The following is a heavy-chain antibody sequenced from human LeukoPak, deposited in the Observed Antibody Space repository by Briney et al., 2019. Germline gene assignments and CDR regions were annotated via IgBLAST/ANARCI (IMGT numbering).Heavy chain of an antibody. Sequence: GGSLRLSCAASGFTFSSYGMHWVRQAPGKGLEWVAFIRYDGSNKYYADSVKGRFTISRDNSKNTLYLQMNSLRAEDTAVCYCAVWFGELPDYWGQGTLVTVSS. CDR3: AVWFGELPDY. CDR1: GFTFSSYG. D-gene: IGHD3-10*01. J-gene: IGHJ4*02. CDR2: IRYDGSNK. V-gene: IGHV3-30*02.